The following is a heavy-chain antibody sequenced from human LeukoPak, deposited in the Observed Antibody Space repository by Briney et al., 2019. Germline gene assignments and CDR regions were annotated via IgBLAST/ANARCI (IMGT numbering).Heavy chain of an antibody. J-gene: IGHJ4*02. CDR1: GFTFSSYA. CDR2: IRYDGSNK. CDR3: ATSSGWIPSLLEVNSHFDY. V-gene: IGHV3-30*02. Sequence: PGGSLRLSCAASGFTFSSYAMHWVRQAPGKGLEWVAFIRYDGSNKYYADSVKGRFTISRDNSKNTLYLQMNSLRAEDTAVYYCATSSGWIPSLLEVNSHFDYWGQGTLVTVSS. D-gene: IGHD6-19*01.